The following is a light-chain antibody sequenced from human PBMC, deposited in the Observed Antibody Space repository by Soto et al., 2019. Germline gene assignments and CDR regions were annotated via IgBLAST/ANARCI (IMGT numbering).Light chain of an antibody. Sequence: QSVLTQPASVSGSPGQSITISCTGTSSDVGGYNYVSWYQQHPGKAPKLMIYDVSNRPSGVSNRFSGSKSGNTASLTISGLQAEDYFDYYCSSYTSSSFPYVFGTGTSFTVL. V-gene: IGLV2-14*01. CDR2: DVS. CDR3: SSYTSSSFPYV. J-gene: IGLJ1*01. CDR1: SSDVGGYNY.